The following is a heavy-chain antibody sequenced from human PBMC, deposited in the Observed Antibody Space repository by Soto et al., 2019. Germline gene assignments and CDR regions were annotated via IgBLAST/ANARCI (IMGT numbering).Heavy chain of an antibody. CDR3: AHSKIEEKNFRPLVVVVAATAYADAFDI. CDR2: IYWDDDK. D-gene: IGHD2-15*01. V-gene: IGHV2-5*02. CDR1: GFSLSTSGVG. Sequence: SGPTLVKPTQTLTLTCTFSGFSLSTSGVGVGWIRQPPGKALEWLALIYWDDDKRYSPSLKSRLTITKDTSKNQVVLTMTNMDPVDTATYYWAHSKIEEKNFRPLVVVVAATAYADAFDIWGQGTMVTVSS. J-gene: IGHJ3*02.